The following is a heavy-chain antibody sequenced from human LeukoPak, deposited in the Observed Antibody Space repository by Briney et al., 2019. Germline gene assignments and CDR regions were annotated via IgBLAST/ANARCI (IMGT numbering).Heavy chain of an antibody. CDR2: INNSGTDT. Sequence: GGSLRLSCAASGFTFSSYAMTWVRQAPGKGLEWVSSINNSGTDTYYEDSVKGRFTISRVNSKNTLFLHINSLSAEDTAVYYCAAAVNTGRAEHYWGQGTLVTVSS. D-gene: IGHD4-17*01. J-gene: IGHJ4*02. CDR1: GFTFSSYA. CDR3: AAAVNTGRAEHY. V-gene: IGHV3-23*01.